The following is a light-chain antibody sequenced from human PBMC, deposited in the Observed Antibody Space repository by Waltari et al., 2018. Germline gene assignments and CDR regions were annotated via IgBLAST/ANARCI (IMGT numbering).Light chain of an antibody. V-gene: IGLV3-21*01. CDR1: NIGSYG. CDR3: QVWHADIDPGV. CDR2: YDS. Sequence: SYVLTQPPSVSVAPGETASITCAGHNIGSYGVHCYQQKPGQPPVLVIFYDSDRPSGIPARFSGSNSGNTATLTITSVEAGDEARYYCQVWHADIDPGVFGTGTEVTVL. J-gene: IGLJ1*01.